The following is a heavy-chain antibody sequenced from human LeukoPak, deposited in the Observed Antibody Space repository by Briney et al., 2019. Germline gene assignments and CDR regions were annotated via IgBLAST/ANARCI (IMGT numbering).Heavy chain of an antibody. Sequence: SETLSLTCTVSGGSISSYYWSWIRQPAGKGLEWIGRIYTSGSTNYNPSLKSRVTISIDTSRNQFSMNLNSVTAADTAVYYCAKGAGPPWFDPWGQGTLVTVSS. CDR2: IYTSGST. V-gene: IGHV4-4*07. CDR1: GGSISSYY. CDR3: AKGAGPPWFDP. D-gene: IGHD6-19*01. J-gene: IGHJ5*02.